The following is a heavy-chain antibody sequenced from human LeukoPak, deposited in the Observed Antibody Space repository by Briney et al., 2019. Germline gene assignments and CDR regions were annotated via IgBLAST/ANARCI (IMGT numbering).Heavy chain of an antibody. CDR1: GLSFSSHA. D-gene: IGHD1-1*01. CDR3: ARGEDWNPVDY. J-gene: IGHJ4*02. Sequence: GGSLRLSCVASGLSFSSHAMNWVRQAPGKGLEWVSGIVDDGHITDYADSVRGRFTVSRDNSKTTLYLQMNSLRAEDTAVYYCARGEDWNPVDYWGQGTLVTVSS. CDR2: IVDDGHIT. V-gene: IGHV3-23*01.